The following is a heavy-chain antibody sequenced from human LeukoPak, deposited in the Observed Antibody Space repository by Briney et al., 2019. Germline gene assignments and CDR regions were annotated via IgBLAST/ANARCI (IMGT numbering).Heavy chain of an antibody. CDR3: ARVGRGYDFWSGYYFPPYYYYYGMDV. V-gene: IGHV4-39*01. D-gene: IGHD3-3*01. CDR1: GGSISSSSYY. CDR2: IYYSGST. Sequence: SETLSLTCTVSGGSISSSSYYWGWIRQPPGKGLEWIGSIYYSGSTYYNPSLKSRVTISVDTSKNLFSLKLSSVTAADTAVYYCARVGRGYDFWSGYYFPPYYYYYGMDVWGQGTTVTVSS. J-gene: IGHJ6*02.